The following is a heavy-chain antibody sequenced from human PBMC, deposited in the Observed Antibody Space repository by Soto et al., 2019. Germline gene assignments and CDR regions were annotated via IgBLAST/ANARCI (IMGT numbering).Heavy chain of an antibody. D-gene: IGHD1-26*01. CDR1: GGSISSYY. CDR3: ARDLRVSVGDFRITENWFDP. J-gene: IGHJ5*02. Sequence: SETLSLTCTVSGGSISSYYWSWIRQPPGKGLEWIGYIYYSGSTNYNPSLKSRVTISVDTSKNQFSLKLSSVTAADTAVYYCARDLRVSVGDFRITENWFDPWGQGTLVTVSS. V-gene: IGHV4-59*01. CDR2: IYYSGST.